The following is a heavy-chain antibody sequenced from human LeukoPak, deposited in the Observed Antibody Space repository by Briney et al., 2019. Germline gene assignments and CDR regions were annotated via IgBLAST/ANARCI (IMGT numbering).Heavy chain of an antibody. CDR1: GFTFCSYA. V-gene: IGHV3-30-3*01. CDR2: ISYDGSNK. CDR3: ARDPRVAAAGTLVWFDP. Sequence: GGSLRLSCAASGFTFCSYAMHWVRQAPGKGLEWVAVISYDGSNKYYADSVKGRFTISGDNSKNTLYLQMNSLRAEDTAVYYCARDPRVAAAGTLVWFDPWGQGTLVTVSS. D-gene: IGHD6-13*01. J-gene: IGHJ5*02.